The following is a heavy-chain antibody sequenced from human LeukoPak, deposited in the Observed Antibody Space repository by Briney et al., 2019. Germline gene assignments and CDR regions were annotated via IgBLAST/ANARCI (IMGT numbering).Heavy chain of an antibody. V-gene: IGHV3-21*01. CDR1: GFTFSSYS. CDR2: ISSSSSYI. Sequence: GGSLRLSCAASGFTFSSYSMNWVRQAPGKGLEWVSSISSSSSYIYYADSVKGRFTISRDNAKNSLYLQTNSLRAEDTAVYYCASFRPSIAAFDYWGQGTLVTVSS. D-gene: IGHD6-6*01. J-gene: IGHJ4*02. CDR3: ASFRPSIAAFDY.